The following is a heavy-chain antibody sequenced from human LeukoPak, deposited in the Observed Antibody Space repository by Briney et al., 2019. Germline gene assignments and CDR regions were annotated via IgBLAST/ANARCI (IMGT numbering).Heavy chain of an antibody. J-gene: IGHJ4*02. D-gene: IGHD6-13*01. CDR2: IRYDGSNK. V-gene: IGHV3-30*02. CDR3: AKDRMAAAGTLNDY. Sequence: GGSLRLSCAASGFTFSSYGTHWVRQAPGKGLEWVAFIRYDGSNKYYADSVKGRFTISRDNSKNTLYLQMNSLRAEDTAVYYCAKDRMAAAGTLNDYWGQGTLVTVSS. CDR1: GFTFSSYG.